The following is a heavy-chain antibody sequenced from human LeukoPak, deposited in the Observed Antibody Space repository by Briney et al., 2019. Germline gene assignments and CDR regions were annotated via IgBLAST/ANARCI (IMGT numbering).Heavy chain of an antibody. V-gene: IGHV1-8*01. J-gene: IGHJ5*02. CDR2: MNPNSGNT. D-gene: IGHD3-10*01. CDR1: GYTFTSYD. Sequence: ASVEVSCKASGYTFTSYDINWVRQATGQGLEWMGWMNPNSGNTGYAQKFQGRVTMTRNTSISTAYMELSSLRSEDTAVYYCARAQYYYGSGSNNWFDPWGQGTLVTVSS. CDR3: ARAQYYYGSGSNNWFDP.